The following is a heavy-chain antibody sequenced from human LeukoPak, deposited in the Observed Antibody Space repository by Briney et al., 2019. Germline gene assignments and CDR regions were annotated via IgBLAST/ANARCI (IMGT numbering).Heavy chain of an antibody. CDR1: GFTFSNYE. Sequence: GGSLRLSCAASGFTFSNYEMNWVRQAPGKGLEWVSYISSSGGTMYYADSVKGRLTISRDNAKNSLYLQMNSLRAEDTAVYYCARDYGGSSPFDYWGQGTLVTVSS. J-gene: IGHJ4*02. V-gene: IGHV3-48*03. CDR2: ISSSGGTM. D-gene: IGHD4-23*01. CDR3: ARDYGGSSPFDY.